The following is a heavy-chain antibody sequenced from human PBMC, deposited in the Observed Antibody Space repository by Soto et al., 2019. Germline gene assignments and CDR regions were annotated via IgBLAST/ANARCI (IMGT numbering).Heavy chain of an antibody. Sequence: SETLSLTCTVSGASITGSSYWSWIRQPAGKGLEWIGRFSLSGTTNYNPSLRSRVTMSADVSKNQFSLRLTSVTAADTALYYCARGVTPPGAPAWYYFDSWGQGTLVTVSS. CDR2: FSLSGTT. CDR1: GASITGSSY. V-gene: IGHV4-4*07. D-gene: IGHD2-8*02. CDR3: ARGVTPPGAPAWYYFDS. J-gene: IGHJ4*02.